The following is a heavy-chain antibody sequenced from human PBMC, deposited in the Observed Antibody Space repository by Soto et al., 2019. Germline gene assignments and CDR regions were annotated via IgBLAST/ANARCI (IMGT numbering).Heavy chain of an antibody. Sequence: QMHIQQWGAGLLKPSETLSLTCAVSGGSFNDFYWNWVRQPPVEGLEWIGEVNHAGCTDYNPSLKSRVTISEDRSKNQLSLRLKSVTVEDTATYYCARRGRYGGRSYTGWGQGTLVTVSS. CDR3: ARRGRYGGRSYTG. CDR1: GGSFNDFY. D-gene: IGHD2-15*01. J-gene: IGHJ4*02. V-gene: IGHV4-34*01. CDR2: VNHAGCT.